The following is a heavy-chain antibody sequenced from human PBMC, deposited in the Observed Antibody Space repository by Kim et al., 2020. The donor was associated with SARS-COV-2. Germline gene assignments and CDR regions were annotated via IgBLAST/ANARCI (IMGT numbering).Heavy chain of an antibody. V-gene: IGHV3-30*18. CDR2: ISYDGSNK. CDR1: GFTFSSYG. D-gene: IGHD3-22*01. Sequence: GGSLRLSCAASGFTFSSYGMHWVRQAPGKGLEWVAVISYDGSNKYYADSVKGRFTISRDNSKNTLYLQMNSLRAEDTAVYYCAKANTIVVVSYGEDYFDYWRPGTLLTVSS. CDR3: AKANTIVVVSYGEDYFDY. J-gene: IGHJ4*02.